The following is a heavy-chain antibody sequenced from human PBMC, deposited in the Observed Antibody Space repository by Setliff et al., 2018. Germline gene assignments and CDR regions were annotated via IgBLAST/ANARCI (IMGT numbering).Heavy chain of an antibody. Sequence: PGGSLRLSCAASGFSFSSYGMHWVRQAPGKGLEWVAVIWFDGSNKYYADSMKGRFTISRDNSKNTLYLQMNSLRAEDTAVHYCARGGNLIYYFDYWGQGTLVTVSS. CDR3: ARGGNLIYYFDY. V-gene: IGHV3-33*08. J-gene: IGHJ4*02. CDR2: IWFDGSNK. D-gene: IGHD2-15*01. CDR1: GFSFSSYG.